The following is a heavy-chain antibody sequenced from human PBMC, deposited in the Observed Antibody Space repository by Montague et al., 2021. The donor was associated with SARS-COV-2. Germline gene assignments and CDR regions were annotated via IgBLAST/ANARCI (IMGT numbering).Heavy chain of an antibody. CDR1: SGSISSYY. D-gene: IGHD3/OR15-3a*01. CDR2: IYYSGST. J-gene: IGHJ6*02. Sequence: SETLSLTCTVSSGSISSYYWSWIRQPPGKGLEWIGYIYYSGSTNYNPSLKSRVTISVDTAQKQFSLTLTSVTAADTAVYYCARRPAPLLHLDWSQSYDDYYGLDIWGQGTTVGVS. V-gene: IGHV4-59*12. CDR3: ARRPAPLLHLDWSQSYDDYYGLDI.